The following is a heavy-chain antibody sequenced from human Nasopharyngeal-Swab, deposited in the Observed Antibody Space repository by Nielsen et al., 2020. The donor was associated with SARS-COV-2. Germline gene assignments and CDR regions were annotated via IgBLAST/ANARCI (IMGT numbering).Heavy chain of an antibody. V-gene: IGHV3-23*01. J-gene: IGHJ4*02. CDR2: ISGSGGST. D-gene: IGHD5-12*01. Sequence: WIRQPPGKGLEWVSAISGSGGSTYYADSVKGRFTISRDNSKNTLYLQMNSLRAEDTAVYYCAKGDVDIVATAFDYWGQGTLVTV. CDR3: AKGDVDIVATAFDY.